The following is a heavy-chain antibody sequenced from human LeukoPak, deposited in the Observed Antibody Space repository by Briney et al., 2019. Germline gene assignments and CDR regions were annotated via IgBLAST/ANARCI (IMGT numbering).Heavy chain of an antibody. Sequence: GESLKISCKGSGYSLTSYWIGCVRQMPGKGLEWMGIIYPGDSDTRYSPSFQGQVTISADKSISTAYLQWSSLKASDTAMYYCARQNSDSPNNYYDSSGYSLDYWGQGTLVTVSS. CDR3: ARQNSDSPNNYYDSSGYSLDY. CDR1: GYSLTSYW. D-gene: IGHD3-22*01. J-gene: IGHJ4*02. V-gene: IGHV5-51*01. CDR2: IYPGDSDT.